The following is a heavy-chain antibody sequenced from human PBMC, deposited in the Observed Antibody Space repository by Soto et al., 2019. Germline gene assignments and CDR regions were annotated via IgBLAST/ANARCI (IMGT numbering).Heavy chain of an antibody. V-gene: IGHV3-66*02. CDR3: GGWSTDRGFVC. D-gene: IGHD2-15*01. CDR1: RFTVTSYY. Sequence: GGSLRLSCAASRFTVTSYYMNYVRKAPGKGLEWVSVIYSGGSTYYADSVKGRFTISRHKSKNTLYLQMNSLRAEDMAVYCRGGWSTDRGFVCWGQETLF. J-gene: IGHJ4*02. CDR2: IYSGGST.